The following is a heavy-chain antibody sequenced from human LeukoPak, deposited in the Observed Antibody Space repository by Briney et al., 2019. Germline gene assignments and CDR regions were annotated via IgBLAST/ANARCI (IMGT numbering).Heavy chain of an antibody. CDR3: AKASDYGGNEFDF. D-gene: IGHD4-23*01. V-gene: IGHV3-74*01. J-gene: IGHJ5*01. CDR2: INSDGSST. CDR1: GFTFSSYW. Sequence: GGSLRLSCAASGFTFSSYWMHWVRQAPGKGLVWVSRINSDGSSTNYADSVRGRFAISRDNAKKSLHLQMNSLTGDDTAFYYCAKASDYGGNEFDFWGQGTLVTVSS.